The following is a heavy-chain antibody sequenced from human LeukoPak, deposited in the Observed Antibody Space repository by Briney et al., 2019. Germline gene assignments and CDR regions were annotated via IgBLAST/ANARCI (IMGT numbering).Heavy chain of an antibody. CDR1: GFTFSSYA. D-gene: IGHD7-27*01. CDR2: FSGSATGT. CDR3: AKDGGLWVSAHWGDS. J-gene: IGHJ4*02. V-gene: IGHV3-23*01. Sequence: GGSLRLSCAASGFTFSSYAMSWVRQAPGRGLEWVSTFSGSATGTYYAESVKGRFTISRDNSKNTLYLQMNSLRAEDTAVYYCAKDGGLWVSAHWGDSWGRGTLVTVSS.